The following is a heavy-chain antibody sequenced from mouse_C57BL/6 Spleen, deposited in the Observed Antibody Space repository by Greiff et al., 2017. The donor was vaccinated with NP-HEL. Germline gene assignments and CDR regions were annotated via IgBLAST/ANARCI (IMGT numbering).Heavy chain of an antibody. CDR3: ARSWANWYFDV. CDR2: INPNNGGT. V-gene: IGHV1-22*01. Sequence: EVQLVESGPELVKPGASVKMSCKASGYTFTDYNMHWVKQSHGKSLEWIGYINPNNGGTSYNQKFKGKATLTVNKSSSTAYMELRSLTSEDSAVYYCARSWANWYFDVWGTGTTVTVSS. CDR1: GYTFTDYN. D-gene: IGHD4-1*01. J-gene: IGHJ1*03.